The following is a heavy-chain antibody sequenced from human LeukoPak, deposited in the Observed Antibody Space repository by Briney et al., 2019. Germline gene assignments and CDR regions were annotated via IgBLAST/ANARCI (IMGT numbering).Heavy chain of an antibody. CDR3: ARLLDSSSPWRTGRGWFDP. D-gene: IGHD6-6*01. CDR1: GGSISSSSYY. CDR2: MYNTGIT. V-gene: IGHV4-39*01. J-gene: IGHJ5*02. Sequence: PSETLSLTCTVSGGSISSSSYYWGWIRQSPGKGLEWLGSMYNTGITYYNPSLKSRVTISVDTSKNQFSLKLSSVTAADTAVYYCARLLDSSSPWRTGRGWFDPWGQGTLVTVSS.